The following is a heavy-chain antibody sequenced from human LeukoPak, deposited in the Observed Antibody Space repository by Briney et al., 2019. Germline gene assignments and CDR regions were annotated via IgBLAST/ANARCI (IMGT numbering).Heavy chain of an antibody. D-gene: IGHD2-2*01. CDR3: ARVDCSSTSCSEAFDI. Sequence: SETLSLTRTVSGGSISSHYWSWIRQPPGKGLEWIGYIYYSGSTNYNPSLKSRVTISVDTSKNQFSLKLSSVTAADTAVYYCARVDCSSTSCSEAFDIWGQGTMVTVSS. V-gene: IGHV4-59*11. J-gene: IGHJ3*02. CDR2: IYYSGST. CDR1: GGSISSHY.